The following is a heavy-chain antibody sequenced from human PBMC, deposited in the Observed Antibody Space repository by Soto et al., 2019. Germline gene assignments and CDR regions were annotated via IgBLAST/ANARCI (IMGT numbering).Heavy chain of an antibody. D-gene: IGHD6-13*01. Sequence: QVQLVESGGGVVQPGRSLRLSCAASGFTFSSYGMHWVRQAPGKGLEWVAVISYDGSNKYYADSVKDRFTISRDNSKNTLYLQMNGLRAEDTAVYYCAKDAGYSSSWYDYWGQGTLVTVSS. V-gene: IGHV3-30*18. CDR1: GFTFSSYG. CDR3: AKDAGYSSSWYDY. J-gene: IGHJ4*02. CDR2: ISYDGSNK.